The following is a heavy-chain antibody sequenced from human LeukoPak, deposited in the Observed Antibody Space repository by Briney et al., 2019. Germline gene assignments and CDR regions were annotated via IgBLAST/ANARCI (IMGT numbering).Heavy chain of an antibody. Sequence: LETLCLTCTVSVGSISSSSYYWSWVRQPPGKGLGWIGYIYYSGSTNYHPSLKSRVTISVDTSKNQFSLKLSSVTAADTAVYYCARVVYSSSSARPYYFDYWGQGTLVTVSS. CDR1: VGSISSSSYY. J-gene: IGHJ4*02. CDR3: ARVVYSSSSARPYYFDY. CDR2: IYYSGST. D-gene: IGHD6-6*01. V-gene: IGHV4-61*01.